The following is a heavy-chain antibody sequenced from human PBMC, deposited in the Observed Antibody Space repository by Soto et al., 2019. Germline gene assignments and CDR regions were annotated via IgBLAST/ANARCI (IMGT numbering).Heavy chain of an antibody. CDR2: IYHSGST. D-gene: IGHD3-22*01. Sequence: QLQLQESGSGLVKPSQTLSLTCAVSGGSISSGGYSWSWIRQPPGKGLEWIGYIYHSGSTYYNPSLKSRVTISVDRSKNQFSLKLSSVTAADTAVYYCARRKYYYDSSGHYYYYYGMDVWGQGTTVTVSS. V-gene: IGHV4-30-2*01. CDR3: ARRKYYYDSSGHYYYYYGMDV. CDR1: GGSISSGGYS. J-gene: IGHJ6*02.